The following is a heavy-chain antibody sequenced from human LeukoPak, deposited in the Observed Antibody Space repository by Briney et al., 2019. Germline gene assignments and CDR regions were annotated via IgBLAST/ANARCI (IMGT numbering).Heavy chain of an antibody. J-gene: IGHJ3*02. CDR3: ARDFRSNIYDAFDI. CDR2: IKPDGSEK. D-gene: IGHD2/OR15-2a*01. Sequence: GGSLRLSCAASGFTFDNFWMTWVRQAPGEGLEWVADIKPDGSEKYYVDSVKGRFTISRDNDKKILYLQMNSLSGDDTAVYYCARDFRSNIYDAFDIWGQGTMVTVSS. CDR1: GFTFDNFW. V-gene: IGHV3-7*04.